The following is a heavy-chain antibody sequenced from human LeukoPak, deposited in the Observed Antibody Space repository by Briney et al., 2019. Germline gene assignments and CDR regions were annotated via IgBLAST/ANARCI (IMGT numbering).Heavy chain of an antibody. CDR2: IYYSGST. CDR3: ARVRAGTKTIAAAGTRGGYYYYYMDV. D-gene: IGHD6-13*01. Sequence: SETLSLTCTVSGGSISSSSYYWGWIRQPPGKGLEWIGSIYYSGSTYYNPSLKSRVTISVDTSKNQFSLKLSSVTAADTAVYYCARVRAGTKTIAAAGTRGGYYYYYMDVWGKGTTVTVSS. V-gene: IGHV4-39*07. J-gene: IGHJ6*03. CDR1: GGSISSSSYY.